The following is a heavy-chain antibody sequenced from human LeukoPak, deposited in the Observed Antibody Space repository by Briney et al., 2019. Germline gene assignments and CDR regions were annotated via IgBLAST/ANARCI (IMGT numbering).Heavy chain of an antibody. D-gene: IGHD6-13*01. J-gene: IGHJ4*02. CDR1: GYTFTGYY. CDR3: ARGLIAAAGTLGY. Sequence: ASVKVSCKTSGYTFTGYYMHWVRQAPGQGLEWMGWINPNSGGTNYAQKFQGRVTMTRDTSISTAYMELSRLRSDDTAVYYCARGLIAAAGTLGYWGQGTLVTVSS. V-gene: IGHV1-2*02. CDR2: INPNSGGT.